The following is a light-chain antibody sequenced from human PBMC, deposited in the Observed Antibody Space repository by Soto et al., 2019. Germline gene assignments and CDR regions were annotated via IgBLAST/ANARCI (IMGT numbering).Light chain of an antibody. CDR2: GAS. J-gene: IGKJ1*01. Sequence: DIHMSQSPSSLSASVVYTVTITCLASQNIDMYLNWYQQKPGKAPRVLISGASNLQSGVPSRFSGSGSGTDFTLTISSLQSEDFASYFCQHTFNSPPWTFGQGTKVDIK. CDR1: QNIDMY. V-gene: IGKV1-39*01. CDR3: QHTFNSPPWT.